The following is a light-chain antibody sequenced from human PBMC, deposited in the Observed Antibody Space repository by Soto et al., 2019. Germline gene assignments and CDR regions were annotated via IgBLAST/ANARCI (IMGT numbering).Light chain of an antibody. J-gene: IGKJ1*01. CDR2: GAY. CDR1: QSVSSSY. CDR3: QQYGCSPPT. V-gene: IGKV3-20*01. Sequence: EIVLTQSPGTLSLSPGERATLSCRASQSVSSSYLAWYQQKPGQAPRLLIYGAYNRATCIPDRFSGSGSGTDFTLTISRLEPEDFAVYYCQQYGCSPPTFGQGTKVQIK.